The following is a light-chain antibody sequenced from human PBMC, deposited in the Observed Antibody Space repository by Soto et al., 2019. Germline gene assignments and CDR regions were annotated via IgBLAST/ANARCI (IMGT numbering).Light chain of an antibody. J-gene: IGKJ2*01. V-gene: IGKV1-27*01. Sequence: VQMTQSPSSLSASVGDRVTITCRASRAISSSLAWYQQKPGKVPKLLIYAASTLHAGVQSRFSGSGSGTFFTLTFNSLQPEDVATYYCQKYNSAPNTFGRGTRLEIK. CDR1: RAISSS. CDR3: QKYNSAPNT. CDR2: AAS.